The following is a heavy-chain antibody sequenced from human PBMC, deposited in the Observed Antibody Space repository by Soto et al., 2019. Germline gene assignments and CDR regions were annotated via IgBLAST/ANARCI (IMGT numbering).Heavy chain of an antibody. Sequence: LSLTCTDSGGSISSSSYYWGWIRQPPGKGLEWIGSIYYSGSTYYNPSLKSRVTISVDTSKNQFSLKLSSVTAADTAVYYCASSRKTYSSSWAAEYFQHWGQGTLVTVSS. V-gene: IGHV4-39*01. CDR1: GGSISSSSYY. J-gene: IGHJ1*01. CDR2: IYYSGST. D-gene: IGHD6-13*01. CDR3: ASSRKTYSSSWAAEYFQH.